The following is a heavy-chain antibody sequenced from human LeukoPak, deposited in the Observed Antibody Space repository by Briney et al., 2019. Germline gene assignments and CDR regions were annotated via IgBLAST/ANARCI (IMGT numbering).Heavy chain of an antibody. CDR1: GYTLTELS. D-gene: IGHD6-13*01. CDR3: ATGYLVTAGLMDV. CDR2: LDPEDGKT. J-gene: IGHJ6*02. V-gene: IGHV1-24*01. Sequence: ASVKVSCKVSGYTLTELSMFWVRQAPGKGLEWMGSLDPEDGKTVYALKFQGRVTMTEDTSTDTAYMELSSLRSEDTAVYYCATGYLVTAGLMDVWGQGTTVTVSS.